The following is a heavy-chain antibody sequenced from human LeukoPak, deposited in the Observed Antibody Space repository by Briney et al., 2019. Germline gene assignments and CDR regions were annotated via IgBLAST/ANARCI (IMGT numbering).Heavy chain of an antibody. CDR2: ISGYNGNT. Sequence: ASVKVSCKASGYTFTSYAISWVRQAPGQGLEWMGWISGYNGNTKYAQKVQGRVTMTTDTSTSTAYMELRSLRSDDTAVYYCARGGSQAARDGMDVWGQGTTVTVSS. CDR3: ARGGSQAARDGMDV. CDR1: GYTFTSYA. D-gene: IGHD6-13*01. V-gene: IGHV1-18*01. J-gene: IGHJ6*02.